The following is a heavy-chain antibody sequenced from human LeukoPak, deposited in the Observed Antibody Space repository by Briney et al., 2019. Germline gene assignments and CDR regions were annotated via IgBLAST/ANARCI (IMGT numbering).Heavy chain of an antibody. Sequence: PSETLSLTCAASGGSISSSNWWSWVRQPPGKGLEWIGEIYHSGSTNYNPSLKSRVTISVDTSKNQFSLKLSSVTAADTAVYYCARAYTVLRFLEWLPSQYYFDYWGQGTLVTVSS. CDR3: ARAYTVLRFLEWLPSQYYFDY. J-gene: IGHJ4*02. CDR1: GGSISSSNW. D-gene: IGHD3-3*01. CDR2: IYHSGST. V-gene: IGHV4-4*02.